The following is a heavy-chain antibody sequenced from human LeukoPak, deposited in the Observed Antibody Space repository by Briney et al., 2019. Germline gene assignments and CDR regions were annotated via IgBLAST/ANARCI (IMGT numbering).Heavy chain of an antibody. CDR1: GYTFTSYG. D-gene: IGHD6-19*01. CDR3: ATPVAGPQGVFDY. Sequence: GASVKVSCKASGYTFTSYGISWVRQAPGQGLEWMGWISAYNGNTNHAQKFQGRVTITADKSTSTAYMELSSLRSEDTAVYYCATPVAGPQGVFDYWGQGTLVTVSS. J-gene: IGHJ4*02. CDR2: ISAYNGNT. V-gene: IGHV1-18*01.